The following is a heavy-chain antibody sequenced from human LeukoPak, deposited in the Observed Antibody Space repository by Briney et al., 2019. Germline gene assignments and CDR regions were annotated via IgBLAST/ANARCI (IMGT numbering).Heavy chain of an antibody. Sequence: PSETLSLTCTVSGGSISSYYWSWIRQPPGKGLEWIGYIHYSGSTNYNPSLKSRVTISVDTSKNQFSLKLSSVTAADTAVYYCARLAYYYDSSGYHDPFDIWGQGTMVTVSS. V-gene: IGHV4-59*08. D-gene: IGHD3-22*01. CDR1: GGSISSYY. CDR3: ARLAYYYDSSGYHDPFDI. J-gene: IGHJ3*02. CDR2: IHYSGST.